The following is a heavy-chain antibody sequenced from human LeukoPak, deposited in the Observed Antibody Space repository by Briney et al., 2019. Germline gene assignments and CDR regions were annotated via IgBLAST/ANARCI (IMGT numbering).Heavy chain of an antibody. Sequence: SETLSLTCAIYGGSFSGYYWSWIRQPPGKGLEWIGEITDSGTTNYNPSLKSRVSLSIDTSRRQLSLKVTSVTAADTAVYYCARGRRARTSSWYYWGQGTLVTVSS. D-gene: IGHD6-13*01. CDR1: GGSFSGYY. CDR2: ITDSGTT. J-gene: IGHJ4*02. V-gene: IGHV4-34*01. CDR3: ARGRRARTSSWYY.